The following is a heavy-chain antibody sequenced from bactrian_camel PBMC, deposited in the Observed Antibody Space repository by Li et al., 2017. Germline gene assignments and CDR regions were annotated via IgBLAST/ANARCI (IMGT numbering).Heavy chain of an antibody. V-gene: IGHV3S60*01. J-gene: IGHJ4*01. CDR2: FTTSRATT. CDR1: GYTLGSKC. CDR3: AADPGGCGASWFRRDKYNY. Sequence: HVQLVESGGGSVQAGGSLRLSCAASGYTLGSKCVGWFRQPPGKEREPVAFFTTSRATTYYAEQVKGRFTISQDSAGNTVVLQMNNLKPEDTAMYYCAADPGGCGASWFRRDKYNYWGQGTQVTVS. D-gene: IGHD6*01.